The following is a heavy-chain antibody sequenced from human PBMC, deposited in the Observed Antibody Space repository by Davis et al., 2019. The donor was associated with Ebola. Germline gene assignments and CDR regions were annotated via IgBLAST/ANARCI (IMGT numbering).Heavy chain of an antibody. Sequence: AASVKVSCMASGYTFNSYYMYWVRQAAGQGLEGMGLINPNEGRTIYEQKFQGRVTVTRDTSTTTVYMDLSSLRSEDTALYYCTTPGGQDSGYDVFDIWGQGTMDTVSS. D-gene: IGHD5-12*01. V-gene: IGHV1-46*03. J-gene: IGHJ3*02. CDR3: TTPGGQDSGYDVFDI. CDR2: INPNEGRT. CDR1: GYTFNSYY.